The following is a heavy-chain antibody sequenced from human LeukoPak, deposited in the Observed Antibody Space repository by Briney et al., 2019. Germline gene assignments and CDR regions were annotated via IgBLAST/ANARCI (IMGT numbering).Heavy chain of an antibody. V-gene: IGHV3-66*01. CDR3: ARDPHSGSYSSGLLDY. CDR2: IYSGGST. D-gene: IGHD1-26*01. Sequence: GGSLRLSCAASGFTVSSNYMSWVRQAPGKGLEWVSVIYSGGSTYYADSVKGRFTISRDNSKNTLYLQMNSLRAEDTAVYYCARDPHSGSYSSGLLDYWGQGTLVTVSS. J-gene: IGHJ4*02. CDR1: GFTVSSNY.